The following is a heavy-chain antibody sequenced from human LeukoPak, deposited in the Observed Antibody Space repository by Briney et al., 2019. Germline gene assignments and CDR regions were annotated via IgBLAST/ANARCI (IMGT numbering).Heavy chain of an antibody. CDR2: ISYDGSNK. J-gene: IGHJ3*02. Sequence: GGSLRLSCAASGFTFSSYAMHWVRQAPGKGLEWVAVISYDGSNKYYADSVKGRFTISRDNSKNTLYLQMNSLRAEDTAVYFCAKGLEPGAFDIWGQGTRVTVSS. D-gene: IGHD1-1*01. CDR3: AKGLEPGAFDI. V-gene: IGHV3-30-3*01. CDR1: GFTFSSYA.